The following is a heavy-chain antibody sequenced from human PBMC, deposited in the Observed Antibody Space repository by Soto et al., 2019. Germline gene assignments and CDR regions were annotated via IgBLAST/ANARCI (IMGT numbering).Heavy chain of an antibody. CDR1: GFTFSSYA. D-gene: IGHD3-10*01. V-gene: IGHV3-30-3*01. CDR2: ISYDGSNK. CDR3: ARDRRWFGELLSYYYYGMDV. Sequence: GGSLRLSCAASGFTFSSYAMHWVRQAPGKGLEWVAVISYDGSNKYYADSVKGRFTISRDNSKNTLYLQMNSLRAEDTAVYYCARDRRWFGELLSYYYYGMDVWGQGTTVTVSS. J-gene: IGHJ6*02.